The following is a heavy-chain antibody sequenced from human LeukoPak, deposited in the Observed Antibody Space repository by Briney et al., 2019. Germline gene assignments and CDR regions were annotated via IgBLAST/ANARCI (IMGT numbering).Heavy chain of an antibody. Sequence: GRSLRLSCAASGFTFSSYGMHWVRQAPGKGLEWVAVIWYDGSNKYYADFVKGRFTISRDNSKNTLYLQMNSLRAEDTAVYYCARDQVTTVTKNYYYYGMDVWGQGTTVTVSS. CDR2: IWYDGSNK. J-gene: IGHJ6*02. CDR1: GFTFSSYG. D-gene: IGHD4-17*01. CDR3: ARDQVTTVTKNYYYYGMDV. V-gene: IGHV3-33*01.